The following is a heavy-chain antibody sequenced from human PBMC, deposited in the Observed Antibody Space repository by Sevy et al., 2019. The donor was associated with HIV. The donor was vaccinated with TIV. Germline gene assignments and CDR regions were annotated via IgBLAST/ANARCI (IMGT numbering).Heavy chain of an antibody. CDR2: IYYSGST. J-gene: IGHJ4*02. CDR1: GGSISSSSSY. D-gene: IGHD3-16*02. Sequence: SETLSLTCTVSGGSISSSSSYWGWIRQPPGKGLDWIGSIYYSGSTYYNPSLKSRVTISVDTSKNQFSLRLSSVTAADTAVYYCARHYGYRFAYWGQGTLVTVSS. V-gene: IGHV4-39*01. CDR3: ARHYGYRFAY.